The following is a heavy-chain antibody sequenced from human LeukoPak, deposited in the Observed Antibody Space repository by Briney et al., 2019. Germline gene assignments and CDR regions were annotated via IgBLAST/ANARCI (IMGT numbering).Heavy chain of an antibody. CDR3: AKGLTYDDVGGH. CDR2: ISGSGGST. V-gene: IGHV3-23*01. D-gene: IGHD3-10*02. J-gene: IGHJ4*02. Sequence: GGSLRLSCAASGFTFSSYGMSWVRQAPGKGLEWVSAISGSGGSTYHADSVKDWFTVSRDNSKNTLYLQMNSLRAEDTAVYYCAKGLTYDDVGGHWGQGTLVTVSS. CDR1: GFTFSSYG.